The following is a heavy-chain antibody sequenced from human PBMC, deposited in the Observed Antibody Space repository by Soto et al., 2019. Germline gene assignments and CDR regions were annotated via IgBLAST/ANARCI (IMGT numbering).Heavy chain of an antibody. CDR1: GYTFTSYY. J-gene: IGHJ6*02. V-gene: IGHV1-46*01. CDR2: INPSGGST. Sequence: ASVKVSCKASGYTFTSYYMHWVRQAPGQGLEWMGIINPSGGSTSYAQKFQGRVTMTRDTSTSTVYMELSSLRSEDTAVYYCARDYYDSSGYYGGDYYGMDVWGQGTTVTVS. CDR3: ARDYYDSSGYYGGDYYGMDV. D-gene: IGHD3-22*01.